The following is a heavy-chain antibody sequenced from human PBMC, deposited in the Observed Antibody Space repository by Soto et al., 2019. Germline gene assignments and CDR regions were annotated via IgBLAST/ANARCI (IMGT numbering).Heavy chain of an antibody. CDR1: GYSFTIYL. Sequence: PXESLKISWKGSGYSFTIYLIAWVRQMPGKGLEWMGIIYPDDSDTRYSPSFQGQVTISADKSISTAYLQWSSLKASDTAMYYCARGYCSSSSCYKGFDDWGQGTLVTVSS. D-gene: IGHD2-2*02. CDR3: ARGYCSSSSCYKGFDD. J-gene: IGHJ4*02. V-gene: IGHV5-51*01. CDR2: IYPDDSDT.